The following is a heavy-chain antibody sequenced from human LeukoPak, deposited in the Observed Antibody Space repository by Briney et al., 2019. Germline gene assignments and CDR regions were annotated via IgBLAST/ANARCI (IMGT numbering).Heavy chain of an antibody. D-gene: IGHD2-2*01. Sequence: ASVKVPCKASGYTFTGYYMHWVRQAPGQGLEWMGWISAYNGNTNYAQKLQGRVTMTTDTSTSTAYMELRSLRSDDTAVYYCARGGVVPHRAYYYGMDVWGQGTTVTVSS. CDR1: GYTFTGYY. CDR3: ARGGVVPHRAYYYGMDV. CDR2: ISAYNGNT. V-gene: IGHV1-18*04. J-gene: IGHJ6*02.